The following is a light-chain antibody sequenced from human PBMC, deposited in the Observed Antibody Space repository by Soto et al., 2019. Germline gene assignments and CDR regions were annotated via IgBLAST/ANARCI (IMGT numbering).Light chain of an antibody. CDR1: SSDVGKYDY. V-gene: IGLV2-8*01. J-gene: IGLJ1*01. Sequence: QSALTQPASASGSPGQSVTISCTGTSSDVGKYDYVSWFQHHPGKAPKLIIYEVSKRPSGVPDRFSGSKSGSTASLTVSGLQTEDEADYYCNSYVAGSNVFGTGTKVTVL. CDR2: EVS. CDR3: NSYVAGSNV.